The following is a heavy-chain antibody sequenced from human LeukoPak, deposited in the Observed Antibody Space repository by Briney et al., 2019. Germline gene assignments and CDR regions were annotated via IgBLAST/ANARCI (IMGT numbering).Heavy chain of an antibody. Sequence: TPSETLSLTCTVFGGSISSYYWSWIRQPPGKGLEWIGYIYYSGSTNYNPSLKSRVTISVDTSKNQFSLKLSSVTAADTAVYYCARQQQGWFDPWGQGTLVTVSS. CDR1: GGSISSYY. J-gene: IGHJ5*02. D-gene: IGHD6-13*01. CDR2: IYYSGST. CDR3: ARQQQGWFDP. V-gene: IGHV4-59*01.